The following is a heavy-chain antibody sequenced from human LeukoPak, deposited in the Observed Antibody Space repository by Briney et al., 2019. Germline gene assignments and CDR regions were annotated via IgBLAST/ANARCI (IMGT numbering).Heavy chain of an antibody. CDR2: ISSSSATI. Sequence: GGSLRLSCAASGFSFSDYSMEWVRQAPGKGLEWISYISSSSATIYYAGSVRGRFTTSRDNAKNSLYLQMNSLRAEDTAVYYCARGCGHQSYYDSRCRYFDDWGQGTLVTVSS. D-gene: IGHD3-22*01. V-gene: IGHV3-48*04. CDR1: GFSFSDYS. J-gene: IGHJ4*02. CDR3: ARGCGHQSYYDSRCRYFDD.